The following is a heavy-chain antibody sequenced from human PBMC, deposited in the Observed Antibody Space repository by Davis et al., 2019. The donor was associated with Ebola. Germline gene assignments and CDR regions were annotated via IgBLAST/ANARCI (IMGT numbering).Heavy chain of an antibody. CDR3: VSERAAGTAGAYVYFQY. V-gene: IGHV1-18*01. J-gene: IGHJ1*01. CDR2: ISAYYGTT. CDR1: GYTFVDYG. D-gene: IGHD6-13*01. Sequence: ASVKVSCKASGYTFVDYGISWVRQAPGQGLEWTGWISAYYGTTRYAQKVEGRVAMTRDTSTRTAYMELRCLRHDDTAVYYCVSERAAGTAGAYVYFQYWGQGTLVTVSS.